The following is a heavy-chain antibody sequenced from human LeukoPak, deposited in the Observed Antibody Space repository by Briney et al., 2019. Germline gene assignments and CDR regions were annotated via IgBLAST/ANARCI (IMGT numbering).Heavy chain of an antibody. D-gene: IGHD2-2*01. CDR3: ARGYCSSTSCYRLDS. V-gene: IGHV5-51*01. Sequence: GESLQISCKGSGYSFTTFWIGWVRQMPGKGLEWMGIIYPDDSDTRYSPSFQGQVTISADKSISTAYLQWSSLKASDTAMYYCARGYCSSTSCYRLDSWGQGTLVTVSS. CDR2: IYPDDSDT. J-gene: IGHJ4*02. CDR1: GYSFTTFW.